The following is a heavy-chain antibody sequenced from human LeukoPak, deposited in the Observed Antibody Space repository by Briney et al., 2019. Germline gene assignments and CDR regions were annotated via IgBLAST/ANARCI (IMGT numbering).Heavy chain of an antibody. CDR1: GFIFSNYW. Sequence: PGGSLRLSCAASGFIFSNYWMNWGRQAPGKGLEWVATIKQDGSEKYYVDSVRGRFTISRDNAKNSLYLQMNSLRAEDTAVYYCARGDWLPLPYAFDHWGQGTLVTVSS. CDR3: ARGDWLPLPYAFDH. J-gene: IGHJ4*02. CDR2: IKQDGSEK. V-gene: IGHV3-7*01. D-gene: IGHD5-12*01.